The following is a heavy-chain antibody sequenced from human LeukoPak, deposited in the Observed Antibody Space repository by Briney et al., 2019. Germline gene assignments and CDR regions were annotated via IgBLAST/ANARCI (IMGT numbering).Heavy chain of an antibody. D-gene: IGHD6-19*01. CDR2: IWYDGSNK. CDR3: ARMEYSSGWGIDY. V-gene: IGHV3-33*01. CDR1: GFTFSSYG. Sequence: PGGSLRLSCAASGFTFSSYGMHWVRQAPGKGLGWVAVIWYDGSNKYYADSVKGRFTISRDNSKNTLYLQMNSLRAEDTAVYYCARMEYSSGWGIDYWGQGTLVTVSS. J-gene: IGHJ4*02.